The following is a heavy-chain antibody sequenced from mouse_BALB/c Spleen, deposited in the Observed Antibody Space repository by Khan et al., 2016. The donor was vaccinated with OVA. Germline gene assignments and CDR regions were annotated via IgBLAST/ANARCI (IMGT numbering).Heavy chain of an antibody. D-gene: IGHD3-1*01. V-gene: IGHV1-63*01. CDR3: ARWATWYFDV. CDR1: GYTFTNYW. J-gene: IGHJ1*01. Sequence: QVQLKQSGPELVRPGTSVKISCKASGYTFTNYWLGWVKQRPGHGLDWIGDFYPGGGYTNSTEKFKGKATLTADTSSSSAYMQFISLTSEDSAVYFCARWATWYFDVWGAGTTVTVSS. CDR2: FYPGGGYT.